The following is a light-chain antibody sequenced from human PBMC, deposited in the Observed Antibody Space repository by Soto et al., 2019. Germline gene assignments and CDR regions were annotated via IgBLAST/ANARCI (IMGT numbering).Light chain of an antibody. Sequence: QSVLTQPPSASGTPGQRGSIPGSGSDSNIGDNAVNWFQQLPGTAPKLLIYSNRQRPSGVPDRFSGSKSGTSASLAISGLQSEDEAVYFCATWGDSLNGRVFGGGTKLTGL. CDR1: DSNIGDNA. J-gene: IGLJ3*02. CDR2: SNR. CDR3: ATWGDSLNGRV. V-gene: IGLV1-44*01.